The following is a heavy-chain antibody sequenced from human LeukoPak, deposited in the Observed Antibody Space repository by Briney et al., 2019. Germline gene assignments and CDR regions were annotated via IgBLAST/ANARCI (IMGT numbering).Heavy chain of an antibody. CDR3: ARGEYGTFDP. V-gene: IGHV3-48*04. Sequence: PGGSLRLSCAASGFTFSRYAMNWVRQAPGKGLEWISYISSDSTTIYYADSVKGRFTISRDNAKNSLHLQMSSLRAEDTALYYCARGEYGTFDPWGQGTLVTVSS. CDR1: GFTFSRYA. CDR2: ISSDSTTI. J-gene: IGHJ5*02. D-gene: IGHD1/OR15-1a*01.